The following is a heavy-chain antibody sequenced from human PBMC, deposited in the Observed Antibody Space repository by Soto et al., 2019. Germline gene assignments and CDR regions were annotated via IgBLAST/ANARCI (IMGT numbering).Heavy chain of an antibody. J-gene: IGHJ6*02. D-gene: IGHD3-3*01. V-gene: IGHV3-30-3*01. Sequence: QVQLVESGGGVVQPGRSLRLSCAASGFTFSSYAMHWVRQAPGKGLEWVAVISYDGSNKYYADSVKGRFTISRDNSKKTLYLQMNSLSAADTAVYYCARDRSTRFWSGYFDYYYYGMDVWGQGTTVTVSS. CDR1: GFTFSSYA. CDR3: ARDRSTRFWSGYFDYYYYGMDV. CDR2: ISYDGSNK.